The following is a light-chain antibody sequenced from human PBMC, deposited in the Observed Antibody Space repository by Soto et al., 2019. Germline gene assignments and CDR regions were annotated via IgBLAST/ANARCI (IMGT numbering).Light chain of an antibody. J-gene: IGKJ1*01. CDR1: QSVNSRY. Sequence: EIVVTQSPGTLSLSPGERATLSCRASQSVNSRYLAWYQQKTGQAPRLLIYGASNRATGIPDRFSGSGSGTDFTLTISRLESEDFAVYYCQQYGSSPLTFGQGTKVDIK. CDR2: GAS. V-gene: IGKV3-20*01. CDR3: QQYGSSPLT.